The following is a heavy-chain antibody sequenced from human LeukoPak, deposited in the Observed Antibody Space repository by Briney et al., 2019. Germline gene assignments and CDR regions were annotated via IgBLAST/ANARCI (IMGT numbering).Heavy chain of an antibody. D-gene: IGHD2-21*02. Sequence: PGRSLRLSCAASGFTFSSYGMHWVRQAPGKGLEWVAVISYHGTNKDYADSVKGRFTISRGNSKNTLYLQMNSLRAEDTAVYYCSRKRIAFCGGDCFQGAFDYWGQGSLVTVSS. CDR2: ISYHGTNK. CDR1: GFTFSSYG. J-gene: IGHJ4*02. CDR3: SRKRIAFCGGDCFQGAFDY. V-gene: IGHV3-30*03.